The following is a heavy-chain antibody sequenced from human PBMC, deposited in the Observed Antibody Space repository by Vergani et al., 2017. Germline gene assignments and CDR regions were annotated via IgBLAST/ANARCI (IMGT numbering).Heavy chain of an antibody. V-gene: IGHV3-30*18. Sequence: QVQLVESGGGVVQSGESLRLSCVASGFTHSPFGAFGMHWVRQAPGKGLVWVAVISFDGNQRYYSDSVKGRFTISRDNSKNTLYLQMSSLRAEDTGVFFCAKARNRGDNNHYFYMDVWGKGTTVTVSS. CDR1: GFTHSPFG. J-gene: IGHJ6*03. D-gene: IGHD1/OR15-1a*01. CDR2: ISFDGNQR. CDR3: AKARNRGDNNHYFYMDV.